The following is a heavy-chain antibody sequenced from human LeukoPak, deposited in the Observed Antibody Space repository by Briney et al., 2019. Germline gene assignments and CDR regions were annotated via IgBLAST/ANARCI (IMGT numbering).Heavy chain of an antibody. D-gene: IGHD2-8*01. CDR1: GGSISPYY. J-gene: IGHJ4*02. CDR2: IYYSGST. Sequence: SETLSLTCTVSGGSISPYYWNWIRQPPGEGLEWIGYIYYSGSTNYNPSLKSRVTISVDTSKNQFSLKLSSVTAADTAVYYCARGPDVLDYWGQGTLVTVSS. CDR3: ARGPDVLDY. V-gene: IGHV4-59*01.